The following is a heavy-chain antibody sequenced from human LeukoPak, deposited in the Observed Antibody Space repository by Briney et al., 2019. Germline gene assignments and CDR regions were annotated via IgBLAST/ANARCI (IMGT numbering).Heavy chain of an antibody. CDR2: ISHSGST. V-gene: IGHV4-34*01. CDR1: GGPFSGYY. CDR3: ASRSWFES. Sequence: SETLSLTCAVHGGPFSGYYWSWIRQPPGKGLEWIGEISHSGSTNYNPSLKSRVTISVDTSKNQFSLKLSSVTAADTAVYYCASRSWFESWGQGTLVTVSS. J-gene: IGHJ5*01.